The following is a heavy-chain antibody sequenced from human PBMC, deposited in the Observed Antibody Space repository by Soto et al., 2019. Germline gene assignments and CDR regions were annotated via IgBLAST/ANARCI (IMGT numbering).Heavy chain of an antibody. D-gene: IGHD5-18*01. V-gene: IGHV4-34*01. J-gene: IGHJ4*02. CDR3: ASLRLTGYSYGHRVDY. CDR2: INHSGST. CDR1: GGSFSGYY. Sequence: PSETLSLTCAVYGGSFSGYYWSWIRQPPGKGLEWIGEINHSGSTNYNPSLKSRVTISVDTSKNQFSLKLSSVTAADTAVYYCASLRLTGYSYGHRVDYWGQGTLVTVSS.